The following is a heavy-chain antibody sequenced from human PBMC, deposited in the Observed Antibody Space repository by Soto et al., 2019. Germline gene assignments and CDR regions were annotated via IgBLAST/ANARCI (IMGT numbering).Heavy chain of an antibody. CDR2: ISDSGNT. J-gene: IGHJ6*02. CDR1: DGSFSGYS. V-gene: IGHV4-34*01. Sequence: SGTLSLTCAVYDGSFSGYSWSWIRQPPGKGLEWIGEISDSGNTNYNPSLKSRVTISVDTSKNQFSLNLSSVTAADTAVYYCARGRQGSRLVMVRGGVRTGNGMDVWGQGTTVTVSS. CDR3: ARGRQGSRLVMVRGGVRTGNGMDV. D-gene: IGHD3-10*01.